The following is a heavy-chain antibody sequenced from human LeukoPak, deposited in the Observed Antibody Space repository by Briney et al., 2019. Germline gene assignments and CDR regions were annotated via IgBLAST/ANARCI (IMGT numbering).Heavy chain of an antibody. CDR1: GFTFSSYW. Sequence: PGRSLRLSCAASGFTFSSYWMHWVRQAPGKGLVWVSRIKSDGSSTTYADSVKGRFTISRDNAKNTLYLQMNSLRAEDTAVYYCSRDSLSSCGGDCYSGLDVWGQGTTVTVSS. J-gene: IGHJ6*02. D-gene: IGHD2-21*02. CDR2: IKSDGSST. CDR3: SRDSLSSCGGDCYSGLDV. V-gene: IGHV3-74*01.